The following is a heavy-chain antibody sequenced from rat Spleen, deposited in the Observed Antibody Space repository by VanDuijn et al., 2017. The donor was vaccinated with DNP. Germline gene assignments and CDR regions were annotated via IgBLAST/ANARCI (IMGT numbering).Heavy chain of an antibody. Sequence: EVQLVESGGGLVQPGRSLKLSCAASGLTFSHSDLAWVRQAPTKGLEWVASITSSDGNTYYRDSVKGRFTVSRDDPKSTLYLQMDGLRSEDTATYYCAIDLSTGRAWGQGAMVTVSS. CDR2: ITSSDGNT. CDR1: GLTFSHSD. CDR3: AIDLSTGRA. D-gene: IGHD4-1*01. J-gene: IGHJ2*01. V-gene: IGHV5-25*01.